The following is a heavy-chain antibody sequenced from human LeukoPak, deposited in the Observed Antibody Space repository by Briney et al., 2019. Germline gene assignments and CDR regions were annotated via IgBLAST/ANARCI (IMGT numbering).Heavy chain of an antibody. Sequence: SETLSLTCTVSGGSISSSSYYWSWIRKPPGKGLEWIGEINHSGSTNYNPSLKSRVTISVDTSKTQFSLKLRSVTAADTAVYYCARGSYVWGSYRPFYFDYWGQGTLVTVSS. CDR1: GGSISSSSYY. V-gene: IGHV4-39*07. D-gene: IGHD3-16*02. CDR2: INHSGST. J-gene: IGHJ4*02. CDR3: ARGSYVWGSYRPFYFDY.